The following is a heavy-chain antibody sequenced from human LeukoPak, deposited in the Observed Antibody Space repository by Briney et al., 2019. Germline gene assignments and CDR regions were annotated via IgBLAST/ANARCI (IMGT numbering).Heavy chain of an antibody. Sequence: GGSLRLSCAASGFTFSSYWMHWVRQAPGKGLVWVSRINTDGSSTTYADSVKGRFTISRDNAKNTLYLQMKSLRADDTAVYYCAKGLMGATPYYFDYWVQGTLVTVCS. V-gene: IGHV3-74*01. CDR3: AKGLMGATPYYFDY. J-gene: IGHJ4*02. CDR1: GFTFSSYW. D-gene: IGHD1-26*01. CDR2: INTDGSST.